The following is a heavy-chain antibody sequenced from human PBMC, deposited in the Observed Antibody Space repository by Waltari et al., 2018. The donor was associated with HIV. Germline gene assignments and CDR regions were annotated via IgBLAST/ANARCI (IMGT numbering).Heavy chain of an antibody. D-gene: IGHD3-10*01. CDR3: ARMLISGAFDI. CDR2: IAASYGNT. J-gene: IGHJ3*02. CDR1: GFTFSNYA. Sequence: EALLLESGGDFVQPGGSLRLSCVGSGFTFSNYAMIGGRQAPGKGLGWVSAIAASYGNTYYADSVRGRFTISKDNSANSLYLQMNSLRAEDTALYYCARMLISGAFDIWGQGTMVAVSS. V-gene: IGHV3-23*01.